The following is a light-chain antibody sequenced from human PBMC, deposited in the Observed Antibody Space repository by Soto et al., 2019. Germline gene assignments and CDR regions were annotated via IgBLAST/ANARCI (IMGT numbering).Light chain of an antibody. V-gene: IGKV1-5*01. CDR2: DVS. CDR1: QSVSSW. CDR3: QHYNTFPWT. J-gene: IGKJ1*01. Sequence: DIQMSQSPSTLSASVGDRVTITCRADQSVSSWLAWYQQKPGKAPNLLIYDVSTLESGVPSRFSGTGSDTEFTLTISSLQPGDFATYYYQHYNTFPWTFGQGTKVEIK.